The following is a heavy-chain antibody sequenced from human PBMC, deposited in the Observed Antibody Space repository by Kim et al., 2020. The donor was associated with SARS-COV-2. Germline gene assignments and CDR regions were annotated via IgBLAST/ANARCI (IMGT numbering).Heavy chain of an antibody. D-gene: IGHD3-10*01. V-gene: IGHV3-23*01. CDR3: AKVRKGDY. J-gene: IGHJ4*02. CDR2: T. Sequence: TYYADAGKGRSTISRDNSKNTLYLKMNSLRAEDTALYYCAKVRKGDYWGQGTLVTVSS.